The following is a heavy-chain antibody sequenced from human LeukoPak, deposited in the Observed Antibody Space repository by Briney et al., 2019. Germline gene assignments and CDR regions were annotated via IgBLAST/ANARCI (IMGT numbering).Heavy chain of an antibody. V-gene: IGHV3-23*01. CDR3: AKDRAYPNDVFDI. CDR2: ISGSDPGT. J-gene: IGHJ3*02. Sequence: PGGSLRLSCAASGFMFSKYAMSWVRQAPGRRLEWVSAISGSDPGTYYADSVKGRFSISRDTSKNTLFLQMNSLRADDTALYYCAKDRAYPNDVFDIWGQGTMVTVS. D-gene: IGHD2-21*01. CDR1: GFMFSKYA.